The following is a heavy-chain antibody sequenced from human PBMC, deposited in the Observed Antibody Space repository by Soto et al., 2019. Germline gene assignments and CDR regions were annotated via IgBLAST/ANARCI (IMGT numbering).Heavy chain of an antibody. CDR2: FSGSGFKK. J-gene: IGHJ5*02. Sequence: PGGSLRLSCAASGFIFENFGMSWVRQAPGKGVERISSFSGSGFKKYYADSVKGRFTISRDNSQSTVYLELNNLSAEDTAVYHCAKNQGVELVPLATVDWFDPWGQGSVVTVSS. V-gene: IGHV3-23*01. D-gene: IGHD1-26*01. CDR1: GFIFENFG. CDR3: AKNQGVELVPLATVDWFDP.